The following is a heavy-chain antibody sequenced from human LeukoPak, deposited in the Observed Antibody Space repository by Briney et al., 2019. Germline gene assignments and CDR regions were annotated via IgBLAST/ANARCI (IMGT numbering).Heavy chain of an antibody. J-gene: IGHJ5*02. D-gene: IGHD5-24*01. Sequence: EASVKVSCKASGGTFSSYAISWVRQAPGQGLEWMGWINPNSGGTNYAQKFQGRVTMTRDTSISTAYMELSRLRSDDTAVYYCARDTGMAIMGVWFDPWGQGTLVTVSS. CDR3: ARDTGMAIMGVWFDP. V-gene: IGHV1-2*02. CDR1: GGTFSSYA. CDR2: INPNSGGT.